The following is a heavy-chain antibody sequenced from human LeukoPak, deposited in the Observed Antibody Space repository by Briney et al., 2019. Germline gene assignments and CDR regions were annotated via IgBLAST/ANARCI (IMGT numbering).Heavy chain of an antibody. CDR2: IGGDNTDHI. V-gene: IGHV3-21*01. CDR3: ATETGPRDYGDSTHFNY. CDR1: GLISDNYA. Sequence: RGSLTLSCVTSGLISDNYAMNWVRQSPGEGLEWVAFIGGDNTDHIYYSDSIKGRFTISRDNAKNSLYLQMNSLRVEDTAVYYCATETGPRDYGDSTHFNYWGQGTLVSVSS. J-gene: IGHJ4*02. D-gene: IGHD4/OR15-4a*01.